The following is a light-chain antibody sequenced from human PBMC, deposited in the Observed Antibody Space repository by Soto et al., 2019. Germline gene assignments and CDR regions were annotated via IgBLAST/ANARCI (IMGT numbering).Light chain of an antibody. CDR3: SSYTSSSTLVV. J-gene: IGLJ1*01. CDR2: NVS. V-gene: IGLV2-14*01. CDR1: SSDVGGYNN. Sequence: QSVLTQPASVSGSPGQSITISCTGTSSDVGGYNNVSWYQQHPGKAPKLMIYNVSNRPSGVSNRFSGSKSGNTASLTISGLQAEDEAEYYCSSYTSSSTLVVFGTGTKLTVL.